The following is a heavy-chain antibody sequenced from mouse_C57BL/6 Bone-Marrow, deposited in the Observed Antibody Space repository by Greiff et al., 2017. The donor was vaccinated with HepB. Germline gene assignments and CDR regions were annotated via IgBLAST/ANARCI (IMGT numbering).Heavy chain of an antibody. V-gene: IGHV1-63*01. CDR3: ARRDYGFDY. D-gene: IGHD1-1*01. J-gene: IGHJ2*01. CDR2: IYPGGGYT. CDR1: GYTFTNYW. Sequence: VQRVESGAELVRPGTSVKMSCKASGYTFTNYWIGWAKQRPGHGLEWIGDIYPGGGYTNYNEKFKGKATLTADKSSSTAYMQLSSLTSEDSAIYYCARRDYGFDYWGQGTTLTVSS.